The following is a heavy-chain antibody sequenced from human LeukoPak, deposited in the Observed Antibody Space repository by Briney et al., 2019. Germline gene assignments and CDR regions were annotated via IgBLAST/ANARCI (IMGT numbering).Heavy chain of an antibody. V-gene: IGHV3-30*18. Sequence: GGSLRLSCAASGFTFSSCGMHWVRQAPGKGLEWVAVISYDGSNKYYADSVKGRFTISRDNSKNTLYLQMNSLRAEDTAVYYCAKDHQDRGLDYWGQGTLVTVSS. CDR3: AKDHQDRGLDY. CDR1: GFTFSSCG. J-gene: IGHJ4*02. CDR2: ISYDGSNK. D-gene: IGHD3-10*01.